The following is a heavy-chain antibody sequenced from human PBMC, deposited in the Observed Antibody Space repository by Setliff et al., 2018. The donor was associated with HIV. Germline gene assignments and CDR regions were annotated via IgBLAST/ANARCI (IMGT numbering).Heavy chain of an antibody. Sequence: SETLSLTCYVTDDPINSYYWSCVRQPAGKGLEWIGRLYVSGDTNYNPSLKSRVTMSLDTSKKHFSLNLKSVTAADTAVNYCALTGHRLLRGYMDVWGKGTTVTVSS. CDR2: LYVSGDT. CDR3: ALTGHRLLRGYMDV. D-gene: IGHD2-15*01. V-gene: IGHV4-4*07. J-gene: IGHJ6*03. CDR1: DDPINSYY.